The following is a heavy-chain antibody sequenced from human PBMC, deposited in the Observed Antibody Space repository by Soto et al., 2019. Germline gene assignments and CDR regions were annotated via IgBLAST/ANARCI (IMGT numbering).Heavy chain of an antibody. J-gene: IGHJ5*02. D-gene: IGHD1-26*01. Sequence: QPGGSLRLSCAASGFTFSSYAMSWVRQAPGKGLEWVSAISGSGGNRYYADSVKGRFTISRDNSKNTLYPQMNSLRAEDTAVYYCAKVPSGSYQDYNWFDPWGQGTLVTVSS. CDR2: ISGSGGNR. CDR1: GFTFSSYA. CDR3: AKVPSGSYQDYNWFDP. V-gene: IGHV3-23*01.